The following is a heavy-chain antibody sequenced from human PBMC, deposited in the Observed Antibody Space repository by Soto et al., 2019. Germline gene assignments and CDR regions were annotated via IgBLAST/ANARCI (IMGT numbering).Heavy chain of an antibody. CDR1: GYPVTAYY. D-gene: IGHD3-3*01. CDR3: GRGGGVGVAGSAAFDM. V-gene: IGHV1-2*02. J-gene: IGHJ3*02. Sequence: QLHLVQSGAVVKKPGASVTVSCSASGYPVTAYYMHWVRQAPGRGLEWMGGINPATGAAKYTQTFQGRVTMARDTATGTVFLGPGGPTSGGTAVFFLGRGGGVGVAGSAAFDMWGQGTLVTVSS. CDR2: INPATGAA.